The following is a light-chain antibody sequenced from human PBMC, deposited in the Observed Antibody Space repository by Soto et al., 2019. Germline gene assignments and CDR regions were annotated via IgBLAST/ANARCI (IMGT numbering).Light chain of an antibody. CDR2: WAS. V-gene: IGKV4-1*01. Sequence: DIVMTQSPDSPALSLGEISPTNCKSVQSFVYDSNNKNYLAWYQQKPGHTTKLLIYWASTRESGVTDRFSGTGSGTDFTLNISSLQAEDVAVYYCQQYYSITKTFGQGTQV. CDR1: QSFVYDSNNKNY. J-gene: IGKJ1*01. CDR3: QQYYSITKT.